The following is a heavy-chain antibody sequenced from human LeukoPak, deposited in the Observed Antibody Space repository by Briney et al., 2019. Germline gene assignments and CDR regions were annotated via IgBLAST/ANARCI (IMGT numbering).Heavy chain of an antibody. J-gene: IGHJ2*01. D-gene: IGHD5-24*01. V-gene: IGHV4-59*01. Sequence: PSETLSFTCTVSGGSISSYYWSWIRQPPGKGLEWIGYIYYSGSTNYNPSLKSRVTISVDTSKNQFSLKLSSVTAADTAVYYCARGWLRWYFDLWGRGTLVTVSS. CDR3: ARGWLRWYFDL. CDR2: IYYSGST. CDR1: GGSISSYY.